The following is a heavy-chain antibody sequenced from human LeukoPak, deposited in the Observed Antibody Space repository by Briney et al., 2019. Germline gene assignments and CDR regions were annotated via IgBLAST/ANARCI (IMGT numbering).Heavy chain of an antibody. D-gene: IGHD3-10*02. Sequence: GRSLRLSCVASGFRFSSYAIHWVRQAPGKGLEWVTFIRYDGSNKFYADSVKGRFTISRDNSKNTLYLQMNNLRVEDTAVYYCAILSVPGDYFDYWGQGTLVTVSS. J-gene: IGHJ4*02. CDR1: GFRFSSYA. V-gene: IGHV3-30*04. CDR3: AILSVPGDYFDY. CDR2: IRYDGSNK.